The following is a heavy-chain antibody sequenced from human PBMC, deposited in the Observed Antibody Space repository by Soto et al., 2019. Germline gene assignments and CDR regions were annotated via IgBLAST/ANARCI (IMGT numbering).Heavy chain of an antibody. V-gene: IGHV3-33*01. D-gene: IGHD6-13*01. Sequence: GGYLRLSCAASGFTFSSYGMHWVRQAPGKGLEWVAVIWYDGSNKYYADSVKGRFTISRDNSKNTLYLQMNSLRAEDTAVYYFARDDLGGMYSSRWYAIDVWGQGTKVTVYS. CDR2: IWYDGSNK. J-gene: IGHJ6*02. CDR1: GFTFSSYG. CDR3: ARDDLGGMYSSRWYAIDV.